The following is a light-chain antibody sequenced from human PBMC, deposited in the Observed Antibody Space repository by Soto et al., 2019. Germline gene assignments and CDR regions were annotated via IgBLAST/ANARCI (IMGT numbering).Light chain of an antibody. CDR1: QSVSSN. CDR3: QQYET. CDR2: GAS. Sequence: EIVMTQSPATLSVSPGERATLSCRARQSVSSNLGWYQQKPGQSPRLLMYGASTRATGIPARFTGSGSGTEFTLTISSLQSEDFATYYCQQYETFGQGTKVEIK. V-gene: IGKV3-15*01. J-gene: IGKJ1*01.